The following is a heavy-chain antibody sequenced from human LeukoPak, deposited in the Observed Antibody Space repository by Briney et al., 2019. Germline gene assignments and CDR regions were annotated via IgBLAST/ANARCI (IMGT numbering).Heavy chain of an antibody. D-gene: IGHD1-26*01. CDR1: GGSVDTFY. J-gene: IGHJ4*02. CDR3: ARHVGDYFDS. CDR2: VYYTGST. V-gene: IGHV4-59*08. Sequence: SETLSLTCSVSGGSVDTFYWTWIRQPPGKGLDWLGHVYYTGSTNYNSPLQDRISISIDMSKNQFSLTLTSVTAADTAFYYCARHVGDYFDSWGQGILVTVSS.